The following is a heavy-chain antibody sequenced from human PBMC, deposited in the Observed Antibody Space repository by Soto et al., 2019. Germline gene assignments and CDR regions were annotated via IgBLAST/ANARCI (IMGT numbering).Heavy chain of an antibody. D-gene: IGHD6-19*01. Sequence: GGSLRLSCAASGFTFSSYAMHWVRQAPGKGLEWVAVISYDGSNKYYADSVKGRFTISRDNSKNTLYLQMNSLRAEDTAVYYCARGLSGWYGNYFDYWGQGTLVTVSS. CDR2: ISYDGSNK. CDR3: ARGLSGWYGNYFDY. V-gene: IGHV3-30-3*01. J-gene: IGHJ4*02. CDR1: GFTFSSYA.